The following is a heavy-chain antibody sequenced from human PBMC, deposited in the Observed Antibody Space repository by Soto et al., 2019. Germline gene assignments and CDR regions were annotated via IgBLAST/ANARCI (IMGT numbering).Heavy chain of an antibody. J-gene: IGHJ4*02. D-gene: IGHD3-3*01. CDR2: IYYSGST. Sequence: ETLSLTCTVSGGSISSYYWSWIRQPPGKGLEWIGYIYYSGSTNYNPSLKSRVTISVDTSKNQFSLKLSSVTAADTAVYYCARESRVSDFWSGYYTVFDYWGQGTLVTVSS. CDR3: ARESRVSDFWSGYYTVFDY. V-gene: IGHV4-59*01. CDR1: GGSISSYY.